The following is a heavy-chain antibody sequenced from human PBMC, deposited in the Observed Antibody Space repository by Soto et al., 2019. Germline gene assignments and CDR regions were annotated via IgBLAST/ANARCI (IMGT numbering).Heavy chain of an antibody. J-gene: IGHJ4*02. Sequence: QVQLVESGGGVVQPGRSLRLSCAASGFTFSSYAMHWVRQAPGKGLEWVAVISYDGSNKYYADSVKGRFTISRDNSKNTLYLRMNSLRAEDTAVYYCARDLRGIAAATFDYWGQGTLVTVSS. V-gene: IGHV3-30-3*01. CDR2: ISYDGSNK. CDR3: ARDLRGIAAATFDY. CDR1: GFTFSSYA. D-gene: IGHD6-13*01.